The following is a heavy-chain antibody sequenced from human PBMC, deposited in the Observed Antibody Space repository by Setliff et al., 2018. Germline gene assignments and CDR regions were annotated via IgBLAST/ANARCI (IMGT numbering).Heavy chain of an antibody. CDR3: AHSGAYYDILTGGVGIL. J-gene: IGHJ4*02. D-gene: IGHD3-9*01. CDR2: IYWDDDK. CDR1: GFSLSTSGVG. V-gene: IGHV2-5*02. Sequence: VSGPTLVNPTQTLTLTCTFSGFSLSTSGVGVGWIRQPPGKALEWLALIYWDDDKRYSPSLKSRLTITKDTSKNQVVLTMTNMDPVDTATYYCAHSGAYYDILTGGVGILWGQGTLVTVSS.